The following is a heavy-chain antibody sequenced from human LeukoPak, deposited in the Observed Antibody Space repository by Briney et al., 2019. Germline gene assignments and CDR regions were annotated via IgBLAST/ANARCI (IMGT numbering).Heavy chain of an antibody. CDR2: INHSGST. CDR1: GGSFSGYY. CDR3: VIRYSGYDANNWFDP. J-gene: IGHJ5*02. D-gene: IGHD5-12*01. Sequence: SETLSLTCAVYGGSFSGYYWSWIRQPPGKGLEWIGEINHSGSTNYNPSLKSRVTISVDTSKNQFSLKLSSVTAADTAVYYCVIRYSGYDANNWFDPWDQGTLVTVSS. V-gene: IGHV4-34*01.